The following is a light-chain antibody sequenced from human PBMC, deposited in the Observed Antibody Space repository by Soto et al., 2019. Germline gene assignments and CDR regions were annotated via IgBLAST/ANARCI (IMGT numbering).Light chain of an antibody. CDR3: SSYTSSSHVV. CDR2: DVS. V-gene: IGLV2-14*01. CDR1: RSDVGGYNY. Sequence: QSALTQPASVSGSPGQSITISCTGTRSDVGGYNYVSWYQQHPGKAPKLMIYDVSNRPSWVSNRFSGSKSGNTASLTISGLQAEDEADYYCSSYTSSSHVVFGGGTKLTVL. J-gene: IGLJ2*01.